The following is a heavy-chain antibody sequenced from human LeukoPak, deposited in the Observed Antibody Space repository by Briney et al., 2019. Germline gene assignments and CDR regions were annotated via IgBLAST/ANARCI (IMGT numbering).Heavy chain of an antibody. D-gene: IGHD5-12*01. J-gene: IGHJ4*02. V-gene: IGHV3-30*04. Sequence: GGSLRLSCAASGFTFSSYAIHWVRQTPGKGLEWVAVISYDGSGSYFADSVKGRFTISRDNSKSTLSLQMNRLRIEDTAIYYCARDQLAYSGYDTLFDYWGPGTLVTVSS. CDR3: ARDQLAYSGYDTLFDY. CDR1: GFTFSSYA. CDR2: ISYDGSGS.